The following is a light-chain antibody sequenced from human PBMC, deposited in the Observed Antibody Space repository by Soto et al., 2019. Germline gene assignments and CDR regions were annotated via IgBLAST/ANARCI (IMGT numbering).Light chain of an antibody. CDR1: QGISSY. V-gene: IGKV1-9*01. CDR2: AAS. CDR3: QQYNSYWT. Sequence: IRLTQSASSLSAYVRDRVTTTCRASQGISSYLAWYQQKPGKAPKLLIYAASTLQSGVPSRFSGSGSGTEFTLTISSLQPDDFATYYCQQYNSYWTFGQGTKVDI. J-gene: IGKJ1*01.